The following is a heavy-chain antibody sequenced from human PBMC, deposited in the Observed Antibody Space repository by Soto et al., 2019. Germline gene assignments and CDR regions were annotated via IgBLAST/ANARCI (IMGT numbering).Heavy chain of an antibody. D-gene: IGHD1-1*01. Sequence: QVHLVQSGAEVKKPGASVKVSCKGSGYDFTTYGITWVRQAPGQGLEWMAWISAHNGNTDYAQKLQGRVTVTRDTSTCTAYMELGSLRSDDTAMYYCARGRYGDYWGQGALVTVSS. V-gene: IGHV1-18*01. J-gene: IGHJ4*02. CDR2: ISAHNGNT. CDR3: ARGRYGDY. CDR1: GYDFTTYG.